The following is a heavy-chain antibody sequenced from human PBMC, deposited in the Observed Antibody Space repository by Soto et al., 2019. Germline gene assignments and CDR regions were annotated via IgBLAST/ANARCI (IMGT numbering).Heavy chain of an antibody. CDR1: GFTFSSYA. Sequence: GGSLSLSCAASGFTFSSYAMSWVRQAPGKGLEWVSAISGSGGSAYYADSVKGRFTLSRDNSKNTLYLQMNSLRAEDTAIYYSAKDTSGSYDYWGQGTLVTVSS. J-gene: IGHJ4*02. CDR2: ISGSGGSA. V-gene: IGHV3-23*01. D-gene: IGHD6-19*01. CDR3: AKDTSGSYDY.